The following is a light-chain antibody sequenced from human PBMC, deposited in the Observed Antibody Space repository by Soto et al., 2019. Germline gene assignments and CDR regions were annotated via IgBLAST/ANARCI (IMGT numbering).Light chain of an antibody. CDR3: QQCNNWPLT. CDR2: GAY. CDR1: QSVSSN. V-gene: IGKV3-15*01. J-gene: IGKJ4*01. Sequence: EIVLTQSQDTLCVSPGERATLSCRASQSVSSNLAWYQQKPGQAPRLLIYGAYTRATGIPARFSGSGSGTEFTLTISSLRSEDLAVYYCQQCNNWPLTFGGGTKVDIK.